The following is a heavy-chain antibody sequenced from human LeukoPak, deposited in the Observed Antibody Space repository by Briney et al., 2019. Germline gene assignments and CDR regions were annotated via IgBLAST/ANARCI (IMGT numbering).Heavy chain of an antibody. J-gene: IGHJ4*02. V-gene: IGHV3-48*01. CDR2: ISGSSDTI. Sequence: PGGSLRLSCAASGFIFSDYSMNWVRQAPGKGLEWVSYISGSSDTIDYADSVKGRFTISRDNAKNSLYLQMNSLRADDTAVYYCAKRTSGSSWYSSDSWGQGTLVTVSS. CDR1: GFIFSDYS. D-gene: IGHD6-13*01. CDR3: AKRTSGSSWYSSDS.